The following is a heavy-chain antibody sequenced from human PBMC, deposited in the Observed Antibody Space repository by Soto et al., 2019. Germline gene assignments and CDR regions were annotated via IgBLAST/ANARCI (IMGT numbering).Heavy chain of an antibody. CDR2: INHSGST. J-gene: IGHJ6*02. V-gene: IGHV4-34*01. D-gene: IGHD3-10*01. CDR1: GGSFIGYY. CDR3: ARGSSGFTVYYYGMDV. Sequence: SETLSLTCAVYGGSFIGYYWSWIRQPPGKGLEWIGEINHSGSTNYNPSLKSRVTISVDTSKNQFSLKLSSVTAADTAVYYCARGSSGFTVYYYGMDVWGQGTTVTVSS.